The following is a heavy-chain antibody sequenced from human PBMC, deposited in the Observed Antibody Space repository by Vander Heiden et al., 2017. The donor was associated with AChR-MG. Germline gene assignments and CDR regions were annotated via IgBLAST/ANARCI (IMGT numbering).Heavy chain of an antibody. CDR2: IGYDGTNK. D-gene: IGHD4-17*01. V-gene: IGHV3-30*18. CDR1: GFTFSRYA. CDR3: AKDYSLTTLTTSDY. J-gene: IGHJ4*02. Sequence: QVQLVESGGGVVQPGPSLTLSCAVSGFTFSRYAMHWVRQAPGKGLEWVAVIGYDGTNKYYADSVKGRFTISRDNSKSTVFLQMNSLTTEDTAVYYCAKDYSLTTLTTSDYWGQGTLVSVSS.